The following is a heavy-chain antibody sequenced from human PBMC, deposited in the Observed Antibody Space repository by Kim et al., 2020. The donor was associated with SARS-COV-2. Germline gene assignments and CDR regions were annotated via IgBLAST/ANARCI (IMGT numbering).Heavy chain of an antibody. CDR3: ARENKAGALDY. J-gene: IGHJ4*02. Sequence: GGSLRLSCAASGFTVSSNYMSWVRQAPGKGLEWVSVIYSGGSTYYADSVKGRFTISRDNSKNTLYLQMNSLRAEDTAVYYCARENKAGALDYWGQGTLVTVSS. CDR1: GFTVSSNY. V-gene: IGHV3-53*01. CDR2: IYSGGST.